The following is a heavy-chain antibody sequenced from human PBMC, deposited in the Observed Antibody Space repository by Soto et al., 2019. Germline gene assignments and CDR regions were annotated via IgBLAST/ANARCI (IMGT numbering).Heavy chain of an antibody. Sequence: PWGSLRLSCSASVFSFSDYAWSWFRQAPGKGLEWVSAVGASGADTYYADSVKGRFTISRDNSNNMVFLQMNSLRADDTAVYYCAKDEVGATRYWGQGTLVTVSS. CDR2: VGASGADT. V-gene: IGHV3-23*01. CDR3: AKDEVGATRY. D-gene: IGHD1-26*01. CDR1: VFSFSDYA. J-gene: IGHJ4*02.